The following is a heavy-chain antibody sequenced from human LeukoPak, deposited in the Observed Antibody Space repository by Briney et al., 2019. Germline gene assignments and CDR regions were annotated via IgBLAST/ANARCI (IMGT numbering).Heavy chain of an antibody. D-gene: IGHD6-13*01. Sequence: SETLSLTCAVNGGSFSGYYWSWIRQPPGKGLEWIGEINHSGSTNYNPSLKSRVTISVDTSKNQFSLKLSSVTAADTAVYYCARSYSSSPQDYWGQGTLVTVSS. CDR3: ARSYSSSPQDY. CDR1: GGSFSGYY. V-gene: IGHV4-34*01. J-gene: IGHJ4*02. CDR2: INHSGST.